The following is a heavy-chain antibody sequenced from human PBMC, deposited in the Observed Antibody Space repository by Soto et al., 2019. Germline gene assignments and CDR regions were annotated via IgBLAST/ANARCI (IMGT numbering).Heavy chain of an antibody. V-gene: IGHV4-34*01. Sequence: QVQLQQWGAGLLKPSETLSLTCAVYGGSFSGYYWSWIRQPPGKGLEWIGEINHSGRTNYNPSLKSRVTISVDTSKNQFSLKLSSVTAADTAVYYCARVIKPRYCSGGSCYTRYYYYYMDVWGKGTTVTVSS. CDR3: ARVIKPRYCSGGSCYTRYYYYYMDV. J-gene: IGHJ6*03. CDR2: INHSGRT. CDR1: GGSFSGYY. D-gene: IGHD2-15*01.